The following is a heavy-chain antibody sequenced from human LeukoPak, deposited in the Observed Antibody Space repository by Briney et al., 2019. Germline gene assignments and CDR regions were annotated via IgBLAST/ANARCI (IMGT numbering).Heavy chain of an antibody. CDR3: ARATSKSGYYHY. CDR1: GGSISSYY. V-gene: IGHV4-59*01. Sequence: SETLSLTCTLSGGSISSYYWSWIRQPPGKGLEWIGYIYYSGSTNYNPSLKSRVTISVDTSKNQFSLKLSSVTAADTAVYYCARATSKSGYYHYWGQGTLVTVSS. J-gene: IGHJ4*02. D-gene: IGHD3-22*01. CDR2: IYYSGST.